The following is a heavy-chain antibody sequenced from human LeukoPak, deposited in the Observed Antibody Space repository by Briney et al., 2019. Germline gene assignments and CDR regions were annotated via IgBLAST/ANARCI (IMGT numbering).Heavy chain of an antibody. J-gene: IGHJ6*03. CDR3: ARPLGGGIEDMDV. CDR1: GGSIGTYY. Sequence: PSETLSLTCIVSGGSIGTYYWSWIRQSPGKGLEWIGYIYVTGSTRYNPYLQSRVTISVDTSRNQFFLKMSSVTAADTAVYYCARPLGGGIEDMDVWGTGTKVTVSS. V-gene: IGHV4-4*09. D-gene: IGHD3-10*01. CDR2: IYVTGST.